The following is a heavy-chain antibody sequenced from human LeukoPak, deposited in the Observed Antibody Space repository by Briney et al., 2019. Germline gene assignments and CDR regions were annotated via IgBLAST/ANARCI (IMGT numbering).Heavy chain of an antibody. CDR3: ARTMIVVAPGVGDAFDI. J-gene: IGHJ3*02. Sequence: ASVKVSCKSSGYTFTGYYMHWVRQAPGQGLEWMGWINPNSGGTNYAQKFQGRVTMTRDTSISTAYMELSRLRSDDTAVYYCARTMIVVAPGVGDAFDIWGQGTMVTVSS. D-gene: IGHD3-22*01. CDR1: GYTFTGYY. CDR2: INPNSGGT. V-gene: IGHV1-2*02.